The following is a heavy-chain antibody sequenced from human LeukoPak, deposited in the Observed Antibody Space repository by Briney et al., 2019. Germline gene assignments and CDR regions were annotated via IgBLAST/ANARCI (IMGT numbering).Heavy chain of an antibody. D-gene: IGHD6-13*01. CDR1: GFTFSNAY. Sequence: PGGSLRLSCAASGFTFSNAYMSWVRQAPGKGLEWVGRIKSKTDGGTTDYAAPVKGRFTISRDDSKNTLYLQMNSLKTEDTAVYYCTTDAGYSSRWYNYWGQGTLVTVSS. V-gene: IGHV3-15*01. CDR2: IKSKTDGGTT. J-gene: IGHJ4*02. CDR3: TTDAGYSSRWYNY.